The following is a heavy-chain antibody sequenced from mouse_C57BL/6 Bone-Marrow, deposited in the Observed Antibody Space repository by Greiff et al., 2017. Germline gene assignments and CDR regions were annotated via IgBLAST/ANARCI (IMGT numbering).Heavy chain of an antibody. CDR3: NDPDY. V-gene: IGHV1-85*01. CDR1: GYTFTSYD. J-gene: IGHJ2*01. CDR2: IDPRDGST. D-gene: IGHD2-12*01. Sequence: QVQLQQSGPELVKPGASVTLSCKASGYTFTSYDINWVKQRPGQGLEWIGWIDPRDGSTTYNEKFKGKATLTADTSSSTAYMELHSLTSEDSAVYFCNDPDYWGQGTTLTGSS.